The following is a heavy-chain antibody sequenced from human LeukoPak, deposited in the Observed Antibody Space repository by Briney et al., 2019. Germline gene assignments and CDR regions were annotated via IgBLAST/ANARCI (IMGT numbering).Heavy chain of an antibody. V-gene: IGHV3-48*02. Sequence: GGSLRLCCAASGFTFSSYSMNWVRQAPGKGLEWVSYIRSSGSPIYYADSVRGRFTISRDNAKNSLYLQMNSLRDEDTAVYYCVRDPDALDFWGQGTPVTVSS. CDR3: VRDPDALDF. CDR2: IRSSGSPI. J-gene: IGHJ4*02. CDR1: GFTFSSYS.